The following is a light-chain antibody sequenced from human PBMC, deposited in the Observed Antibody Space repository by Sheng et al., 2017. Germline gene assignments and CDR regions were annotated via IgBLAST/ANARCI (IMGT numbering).Light chain of an antibody. CDR2: GNS. CDR3: QSFDSSLSASV. V-gene: IGLV1-40*01. J-gene: IGLJ3*02. CDR1: SSNIGAGFD. Sequence: QSVLTQPPSVSGAPGQRVTISCTGSSSNIGAGFDVHWYQQLPGTAPKLLIYGNSNRPSGVPDRFSGSKSGTSASLAITGLQAEDEADYYCQSFDSSLSASVFGGGTKLTV.